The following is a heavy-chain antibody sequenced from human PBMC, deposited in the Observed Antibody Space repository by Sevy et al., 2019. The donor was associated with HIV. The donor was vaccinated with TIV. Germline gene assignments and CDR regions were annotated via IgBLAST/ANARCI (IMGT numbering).Heavy chain of an antibody. CDR1: GFSFSQYS. D-gene: IGHD3-22*01. CDR3: ARVVLYYDANYCDY. V-gene: IGHV3-48*02. J-gene: IGHJ4*02. Sequence: GGSLRLSCAASGFSFSQYSMNWVRQAPGQGLELLSYISGTSGTIYYAASVKGRFTISRDNAKNSVYLQMNSLRDEDTAVYYCARVVLYYDANYCDYWGQGALVTVSS. CDR2: ISGTSGTI.